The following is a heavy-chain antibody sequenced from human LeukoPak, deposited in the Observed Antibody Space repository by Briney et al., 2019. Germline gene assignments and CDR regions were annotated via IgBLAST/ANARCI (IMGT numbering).Heavy chain of an antibody. D-gene: IGHD4-11*01. V-gene: IGHV4-30-4*08. CDR2: IYYSGST. J-gene: IGHJ4*02. Sequence: SETLSLTCTVSGGSISSGDYYWRWIRQPPGEGLEWIGYIYYSGSTYYNPSLKSRVTISVDTSKNQFSLKLSSVTAADTAVYYCAREDDYSNYVRDWGQGTLVTVSS. CDR1: GGSISSGDYY. CDR3: AREDDYSNYVRD.